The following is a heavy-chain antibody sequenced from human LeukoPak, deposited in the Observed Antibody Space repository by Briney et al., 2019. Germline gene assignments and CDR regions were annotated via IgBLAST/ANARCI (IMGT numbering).Heavy chain of an antibody. CDR1: GGSISNYY. CDR2: IYYSGST. V-gene: IGHV4-59*01. Sequence: PSETLSLTCTVSGGSISNYYWSWIRQPPGKGLEWVGYIYYSGSTNYNPSLKSRVTISVDTSRSQFSLKLSSVTAADTAVYYCARGDMVTTGSDYWGQGTLVTVSS. J-gene: IGHJ4*02. D-gene: IGHD5-12*01. CDR3: ARGDMVTTGSDY.